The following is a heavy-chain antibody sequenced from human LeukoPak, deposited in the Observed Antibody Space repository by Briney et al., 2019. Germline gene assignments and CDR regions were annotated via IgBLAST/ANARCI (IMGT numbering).Heavy chain of an antibody. Sequence: GGSLRLSCAASGFTFISYGMHWVRQAPGKGLEWVAVISFDGSNTYYADSVKGRFTISRDNSKNTLYLQMNSLRAEDTAVYYCAKDGSSGSVPYYFDYWGQGTLVTVSS. CDR2: ISFDGSNT. D-gene: IGHD1-26*01. CDR3: AKDGSSGSVPYYFDY. J-gene: IGHJ4*02. CDR1: GFTFISYG. V-gene: IGHV3-30*18.